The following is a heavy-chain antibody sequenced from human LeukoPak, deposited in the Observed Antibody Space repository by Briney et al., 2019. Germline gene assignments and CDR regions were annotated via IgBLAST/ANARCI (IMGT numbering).Heavy chain of an antibody. J-gene: IGHJ4*02. D-gene: IGHD1-26*01. CDR1: GFTFSSYA. CDR3: ARGLGIVGATSFGY. Sequence: GGSLRLSCAASGFTFSSYAMSWVRQAPGKGLEWVSAISGSGGSTYYADSVKGRFTISRDNSKNTLYLQMNSLRAEDTAVYYCARGLGIVGATSFGYWGQGTLVTVSS. CDR2: ISGSGGST. V-gene: IGHV3-23*01.